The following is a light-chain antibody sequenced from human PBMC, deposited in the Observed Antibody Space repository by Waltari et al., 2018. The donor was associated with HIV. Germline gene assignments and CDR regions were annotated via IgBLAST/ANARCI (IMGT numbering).Light chain of an antibody. Sequence: QSVLTQPPSVSGAPGQRVTISCTGSSSNTGAGYDVHWYQQLPGTAPRLLIYDNTIRPAGVPARLSGSKSGTSASLAIAGLQDEDEAVYYCQSYDRSLSVWVFGGGTKVTVL. CDR2: DNT. CDR1: SSNTGAGYD. V-gene: IGLV1-40*01. CDR3: QSYDRSLSVWV. J-gene: IGLJ3*02.